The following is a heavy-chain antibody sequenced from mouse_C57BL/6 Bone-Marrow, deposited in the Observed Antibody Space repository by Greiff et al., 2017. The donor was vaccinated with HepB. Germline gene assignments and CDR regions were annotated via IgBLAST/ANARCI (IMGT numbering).Heavy chain of an antibody. V-gene: IGHV1-54*01. CDR2: INPGSGGT. J-gene: IGHJ3*01. CDR1: GYAFTNYL. D-gene: IGHD3-1*01. CDR3: AKLGFAY. Sequence: QVQLQQSGAELVRPRTSVKVSCKASGYAFTNYLIEWVKQRPGQGLEWIGVINPGSGGTNYNEKFKGKATLTADKSSSTAYMQLSSLTSEDSAVYFCAKLGFAYWGQGTLVTVSA.